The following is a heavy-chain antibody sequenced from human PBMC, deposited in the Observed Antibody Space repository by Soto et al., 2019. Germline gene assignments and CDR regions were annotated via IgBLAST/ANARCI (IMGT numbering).Heavy chain of an antibody. CDR1: GFTFSSYA. J-gene: IGHJ4*02. CDR3: ARDPSVLNANMSGTYRNFDY. D-gene: IGHD3-10*02. CDR2: ISYDGSNK. V-gene: IGHV3-30-3*01. Sequence: SLRLSCAASGFTFSSYAMHWVRQAPGKGLEWVAVISYDGSNKYYADSVKGRFTISRDNSKNTLYLQMNSLRAEDTAVYYCARDPSVLNANMSGTYRNFDYWGQGTLVTVSS.